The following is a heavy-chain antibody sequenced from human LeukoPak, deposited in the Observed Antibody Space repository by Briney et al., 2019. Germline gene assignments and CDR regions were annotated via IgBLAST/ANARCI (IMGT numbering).Heavy chain of an antibody. CDR1: GFFFSNYD. J-gene: IGHJ4*02. Sequence: PGGSLRLSCVASGFFFSNYDMNWVRQAPGKGLEWVANIKQDGSEKYYVDSVKGRFTISRDNAKNSLYLQMNSLRAEDTAVYYCARDQRYCSSSSCPWEPFDYWGQGTLVTVSS. CDR3: ARDQRYCSSSSCPWEPFDY. CDR2: IKQDGSEK. V-gene: IGHV3-7*05. D-gene: IGHD2-2*01.